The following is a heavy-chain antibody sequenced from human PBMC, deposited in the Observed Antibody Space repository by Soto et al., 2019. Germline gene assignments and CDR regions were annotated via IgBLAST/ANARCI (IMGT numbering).Heavy chain of an antibody. CDR3: ARALHGANYYHYYGMDV. Sequence: GSLRLSCAAPGXTFSSYRMDWVRQAPGRGLEWVSSISSSSSYIYYADSVKGRFTISRDNAKNSLYLQMNSLRDEDTAVYYCARALHGANYYHYYGMDVWGQGTTGTVSS. V-gene: IGHV3-21*01. J-gene: IGHJ6*02. CDR1: GXTFSSYR. D-gene: IGHD4-17*01. CDR2: ISSSSSYI.